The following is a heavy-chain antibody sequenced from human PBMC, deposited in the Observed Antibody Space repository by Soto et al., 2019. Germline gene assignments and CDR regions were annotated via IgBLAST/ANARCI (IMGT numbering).Heavy chain of an antibody. D-gene: IGHD2-2*01. CDR3: ARGPIVVVPAAVPPAY. CDR2: ISAYNGNT. Sequence: GASVKVTSKASGYAFTSYGICWVRHAPGQGLEWMGWISAYNGNTNYAQKLQGRVTMTTDTSTSTAYMELRSLRSDDTAVYYCARGPIVVVPAAVPPAYRGQGTLVTVSS. V-gene: IGHV1-18*01. J-gene: IGHJ4*02. CDR1: GYAFTSYG.